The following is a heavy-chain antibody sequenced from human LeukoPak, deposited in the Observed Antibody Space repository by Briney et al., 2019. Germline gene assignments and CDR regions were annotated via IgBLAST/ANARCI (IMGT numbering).Heavy chain of an antibody. V-gene: IGHV3-23*01. CDR3: VKDRGNYPYDMDV. J-gene: IGHJ6*04. Sequence: PGGSLRLSCAASGFTFSSYAVNWVRQAPGRGLEWVSGLSGSGGTTYYAVSVKGRFTISRDNSKNTLYQQMNSLRAEDTAVYYCVKDRGNYPYDMDVWGKGTTVTVSS. CDR2: LSGSGGTT. CDR1: GFTFSSYA. D-gene: IGHD1-26*01.